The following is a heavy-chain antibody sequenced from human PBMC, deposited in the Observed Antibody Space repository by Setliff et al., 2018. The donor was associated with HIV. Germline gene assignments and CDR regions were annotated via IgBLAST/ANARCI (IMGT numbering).Heavy chain of an antibody. J-gene: IGHJ5*02. CDR3: ARRIDNSGTFPDKNWFDT. Sequence: SETLSLTCTVSGGSFSDYYRSWIRQPPGKVLEWIGYIYTSGSTNYNPSLKSRVTMSIDTSKNQFSLKLTSVTAADTAVYYCARRIDNSGTFPDKNWFDTWGQGSLVTVSS. D-gene: IGHD3-10*01. CDR2: IYTSGST. V-gene: IGHV4-4*09. CDR1: GGSFSDYY.